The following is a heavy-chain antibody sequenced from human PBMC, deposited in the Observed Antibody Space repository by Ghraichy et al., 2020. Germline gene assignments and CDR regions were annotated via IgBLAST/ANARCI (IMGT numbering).Heavy chain of an antibody. CDR2: IYYSGSS. J-gene: IGHJ4*02. V-gene: IGHV4-39*07. CDR1: GGSISTGRYY. D-gene: IGHD5-12*01. Sequence: ESLNISCTVSGGSISTGRYYWGWIRQPPGEWPEWIGSIYYSGSSYYNPSLKSRVTILVDTSKNQFSLKVSAVTAAETAVYYCGRSGYSGYDYDYWGQGTLVTVSS. CDR3: GRSGYSGYDYDY.